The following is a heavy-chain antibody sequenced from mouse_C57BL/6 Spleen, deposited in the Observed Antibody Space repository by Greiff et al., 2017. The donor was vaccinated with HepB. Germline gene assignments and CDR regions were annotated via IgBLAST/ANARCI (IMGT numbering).Heavy chain of an antibody. CDR2: INPSNGGT. J-gene: IGHJ1*03. Sequence: QVQLQQPGTELVKPGASVKLSCKASGYTFTSYWMHWVKQRPGQGLEWIGNINPSNGGTNYNEKFKSKATLTVDKSSSSAYMQLSSLTSEDSAVYYCARGELPYWYFDVWGTGTTVTVSS. CDR3: ARGELPYWYFDV. CDR1: GYTFTSYW. D-gene: IGHD1-1*01. V-gene: IGHV1-53*01.